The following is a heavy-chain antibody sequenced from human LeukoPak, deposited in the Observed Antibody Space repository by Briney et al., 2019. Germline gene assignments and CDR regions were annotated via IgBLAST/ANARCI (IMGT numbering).Heavy chain of an antibody. CDR3: AREGLGGTTR. V-gene: IGHV4-31*03. J-gene: IGHJ4*02. D-gene: IGHD1-26*01. Sequence: SETLSLTCTVSGGSISSGGYYWSWIRQHPGKGLEWIGYIYYSGSTYYNPSLKSRVTISVDTSKNQFSLKLSSVTAADTAVYYCAREGLGGTTRWGQGTLVTVSS. CDR1: GGSISSGGYY. CDR2: IYYSGST.